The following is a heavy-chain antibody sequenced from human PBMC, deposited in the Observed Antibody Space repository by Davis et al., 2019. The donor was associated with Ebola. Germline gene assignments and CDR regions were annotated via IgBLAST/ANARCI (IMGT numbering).Heavy chain of an antibody. J-gene: IGHJ1*01. D-gene: IGHD6-19*01. V-gene: IGHV3-33*01. CDR2: IRYDGSNK. CDR3: ARDSSGWYPEYFQH. CDR1: GFTFSSYD. Sequence: GESLKISCAASGFTFSSYDMHWVRQAPGKGLEWMALIRYDGSNKYYADSVKGRFTISRDNSNNTLSLQMNSLRAEDTAVYYCARDSSGWYPEYFQHWGQGTLVTVSS.